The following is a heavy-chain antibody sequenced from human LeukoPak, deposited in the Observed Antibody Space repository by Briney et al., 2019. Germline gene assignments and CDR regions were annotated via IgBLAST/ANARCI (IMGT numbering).Heavy chain of an antibody. V-gene: IGHV5-51*01. CDR3: ARPKTLGGYNYEFEF. D-gene: IGHD5-18*01. Sequence: GESLQISCKGSGYSFTSYWIGWVRQMPGKGLEWMGIIYPATSDTTYSPSFQGQVTISADKSSSTAYLQWSSLKASDTAIYYCARPKTLGGYNYEFEFWGQGTLVTVSS. J-gene: IGHJ4*02. CDR2: IYPATSDT. CDR1: GYSFTSYW.